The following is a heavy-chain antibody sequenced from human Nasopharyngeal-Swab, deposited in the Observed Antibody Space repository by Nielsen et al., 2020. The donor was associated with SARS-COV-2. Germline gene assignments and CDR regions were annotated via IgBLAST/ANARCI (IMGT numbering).Heavy chain of an antibody. CDR3: ASDFYGDYSDY. CDR1: GFTFSSYS. J-gene: IGHJ4*02. CDR2: ISSSSSYI. Sequence: GGSLRLSRAASGFTFSSYSMNWVRQAPGKGLEWVSSISSSSSYIYYADSVKGRFTISRDNAKNSLYLQMNSLRAEDTGVYYCASDFYGDYSDYWGQGTLVTVSS. D-gene: IGHD4-17*01. V-gene: IGHV3-21*01.